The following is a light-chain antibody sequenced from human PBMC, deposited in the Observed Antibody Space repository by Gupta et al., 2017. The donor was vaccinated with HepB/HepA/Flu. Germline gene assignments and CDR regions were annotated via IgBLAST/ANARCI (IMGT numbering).Light chain of an antibody. CDR1: SSNMGTPDD. J-gene: IGLJ2*01. Sequence: QSVLTQPPSVSGAPGPRVTISCTGSSSNMGTPDDVSWYQQLPGTAPKLLIYANNNRPSGVPDRFSGSKSVTSASLAITGLQAEDEADYYCQSYDNSLHAWVFGGGTKLTVL. V-gene: IGLV1-40*01. CDR3: QSYDNSLHAWV. CDR2: ANN.